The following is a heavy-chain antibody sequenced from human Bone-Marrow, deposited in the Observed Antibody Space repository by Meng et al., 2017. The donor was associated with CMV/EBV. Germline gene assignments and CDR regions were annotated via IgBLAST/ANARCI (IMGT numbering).Heavy chain of an antibody. V-gene: IGHV2-5*01. CDR3: AHFMTTVTTGWFDP. CDR1: GFSLSTSGVG. D-gene: IGHD4-11*01. J-gene: IGHJ5*02. Sequence: FSGFSLSTSGVGVVWIRQPPGKALEWLALIYWNDDKRYGSSLKSRLTITKETSKNQVVLTMTDVDPVDTGTYYCAHFMTTVTTGWFDPWGQGILVTVSS. CDR2: IYWNDDK.